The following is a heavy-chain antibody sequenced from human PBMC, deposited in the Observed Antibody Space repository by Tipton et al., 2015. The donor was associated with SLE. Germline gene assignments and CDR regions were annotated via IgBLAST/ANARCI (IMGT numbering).Heavy chain of an antibody. CDR3: ARGYSSGWYDY. Sequence: TLSLTCTVSGGSISSGSYYWGWIRQPPGKGLEWIGSIYYSGSTYYNPSLKSRVTISVDTSKNQFSLKLSSVTAADTAVYYCARGYSSGWYDYGGQGTLVTVSS. CDR2: IYYSGST. V-gene: IGHV4-39*07. CDR1: GGSISSGSYY. J-gene: IGHJ4*02. D-gene: IGHD6-19*01.